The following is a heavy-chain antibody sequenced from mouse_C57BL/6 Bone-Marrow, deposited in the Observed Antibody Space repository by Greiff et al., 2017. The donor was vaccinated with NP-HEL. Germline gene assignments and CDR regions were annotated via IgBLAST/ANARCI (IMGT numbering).Heavy chain of an antibody. CDR3: ARGAY. J-gene: IGHJ3*01. Sequence: QVQLKESGAELVKPGASVKISCKASGYEFSNYWMNWVKQRPGKGLEWIGQIYPGDGDTNYNGKFKDKATLTADKSSSTAYMQLSRLTAEDSAVYFCARGAYGGQGTLVTVSA. CDR2: IYPGDGDT. CDR1: GYEFSNYW. V-gene: IGHV1-80*01.